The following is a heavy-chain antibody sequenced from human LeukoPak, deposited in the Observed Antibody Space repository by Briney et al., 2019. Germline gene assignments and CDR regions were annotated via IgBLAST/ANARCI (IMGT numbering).Heavy chain of an antibody. CDR1: GFTFSSYP. V-gene: IGHV3-21*01. J-gene: IGHJ4*02. CDR3: ARVLSDYYYDLFDY. CDR2: ISTSNSYI. Sequence: GGSLRLSCAASGFTFSSYPMNWVRQAPGKGLEWVSSISTSNSYIYYADLVKGRFTISRDNAKNSLYLQMNSLRAEDTAVYYCARVLSDYYYDLFDYWGQGTLVTVSS. D-gene: IGHD3-22*01.